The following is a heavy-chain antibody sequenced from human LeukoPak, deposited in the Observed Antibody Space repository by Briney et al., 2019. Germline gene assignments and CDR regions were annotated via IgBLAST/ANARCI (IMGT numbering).Heavy chain of an antibody. CDR1: GFPFSSYG. V-gene: IGHV3-33*01. J-gene: IGHJ4*02. Sequence: GGSLRLSCVASGFPFSSYGMHWVRQAPGKGLEWVAVIWSVGGAEYYADSVKGRFTISRDNSKNMLFLQMNSLRAEDTAVYYCARSFDGQPDYWGQGTLVTVSS. CDR2: IWSVGGAE. D-gene: IGHD2/OR15-2a*01. CDR3: ARSFDGQPDY.